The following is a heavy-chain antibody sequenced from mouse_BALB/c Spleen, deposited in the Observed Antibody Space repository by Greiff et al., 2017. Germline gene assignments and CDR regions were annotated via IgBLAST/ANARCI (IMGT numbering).Heavy chain of an antibody. D-gene: IGHD1-1*02. CDR2: ILPGSGST. CDR3: ARLVGRSYFDY. V-gene: IGHV1-9*01. CDR1: GYTFSSYW. Sequence: QVQLQQSGAELVRPGSSVKISCKASGYTFSSYWIEWVKQRPGHGLEWIGEILPGSGSTNYNEKFKGKATFTADTSSNTAYMQLSSLTSEDSAVYYCARLVGRSYFDYWGQGTTLTVSS. J-gene: IGHJ2*01.